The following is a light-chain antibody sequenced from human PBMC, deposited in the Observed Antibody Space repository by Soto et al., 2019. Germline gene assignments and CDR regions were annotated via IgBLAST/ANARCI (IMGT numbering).Light chain of an antibody. J-gene: IGKJ2*01. CDR1: QSVRTS. CDR3: QQRSAWPYT. Sequence: EIVLTQAPATLYLSPGERATLSCRASQSVRTSLGWYQQKRGQAPRLLIFDASNRATGVPARFSGSGSGTDCTLTISSLEPEDFTVYYCQQRSAWPYTFGHGTKLEI. V-gene: IGKV3-11*01. CDR2: DAS.